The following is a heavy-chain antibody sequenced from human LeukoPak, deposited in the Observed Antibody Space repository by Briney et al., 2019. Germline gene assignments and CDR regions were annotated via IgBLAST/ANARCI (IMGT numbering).Heavy chain of an antibody. V-gene: IGHV3-7*01. D-gene: IGHD3-3*01. J-gene: IGHJ5*02. CDR2: VRQDGSQK. CDR3: AREARISIFGVVFDP. Sequence: GGSLRRSCAASGVTFSSSWMSWVRQAPGKGPEWVANVRQDGSQKYYVDSVKGRFTISRDNAKNSMYLQMNSLRAEDTAVYYCAREARISIFGVVFDPWGQGTLVTVSS. CDR1: GVTFSSSW.